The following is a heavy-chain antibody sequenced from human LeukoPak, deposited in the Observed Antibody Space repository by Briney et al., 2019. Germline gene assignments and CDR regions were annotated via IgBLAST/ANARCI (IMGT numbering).Heavy chain of an antibody. CDR2: ISYDGSNK. J-gene: IGHJ4*02. CDR3: ARVHSGSLTNSPNYFDY. CDR1: GFTFSSYA. D-gene: IGHD1-26*01. Sequence: PGRSLRLSCAASGFTFSSYAMHWVRQAPGKGLEWVAVISYDGSNKYYADSVKGRFTISRDNSKNTLYLQMNSLRAEDTAVYYCARVHSGSLTNSPNYFDYWGQGTLVTVSS. V-gene: IGHV3-30-3*01.